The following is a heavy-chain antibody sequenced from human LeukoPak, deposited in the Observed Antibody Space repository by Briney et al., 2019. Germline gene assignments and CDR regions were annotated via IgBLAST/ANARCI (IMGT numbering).Heavy chain of an antibody. V-gene: IGHV4-31*03. D-gene: IGHD3-10*01. CDR3: AKDQNIRYYYGPGSCMDV. CDR1: GGSISSGGYY. Sequence: SETLSLTCTVSGGSISSGGYYWSWIRQHPGKGLEWIGYIYYSGSTYYNPSLKSRVTISVDTSKNQFSLKLTSVTAADTAVYYCAKDQNIRYYYGPGSCMDVWGQGTTVTVSS. J-gene: IGHJ6*02. CDR2: IYYSGST.